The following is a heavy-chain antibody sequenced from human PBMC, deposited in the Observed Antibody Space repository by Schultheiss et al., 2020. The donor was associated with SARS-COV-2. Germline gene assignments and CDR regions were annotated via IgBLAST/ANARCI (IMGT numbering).Heavy chain of an antibody. CDR2: ICPGDSQT. D-gene: IGHD3-22*01. CDR1: GYSFTTYC. J-gene: IGHJ4*02. Sequence: GESLKISCKGSGYSFTTYCIAWVRQMPGKGLEWMGIICPGDSQTKYSPSFEGQVTISADESISTAYLQWSSLKASDTAMYYCARQEGSSYYARFDYWGQGILVTVSS. CDR3: ARQEGSSYYARFDY. V-gene: IGHV5-51*01.